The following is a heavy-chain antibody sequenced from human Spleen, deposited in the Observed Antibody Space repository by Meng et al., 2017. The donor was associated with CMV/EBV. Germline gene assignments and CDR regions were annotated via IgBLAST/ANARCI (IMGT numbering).Heavy chain of an antibody. CDR2: ISYDGSNK. CDR3: ARDFVGRIVVKGDYYYGMDV. Sequence: GESLKISCAASGFTFSSYAMHWVRQAPGKGLERVAVISYDGSNKYYADSVKGRFTISRDNSKNTLYLQMNSLRAEDTAVYYCARDFVGRIVVKGDYYYGMDVWGQGTTVTVSS. J-gene: IGHJ6*02. D-gene: IGHD2-2*01. CDR1: GFTFSSYA. V-gene: IGHV3-30-3*01.